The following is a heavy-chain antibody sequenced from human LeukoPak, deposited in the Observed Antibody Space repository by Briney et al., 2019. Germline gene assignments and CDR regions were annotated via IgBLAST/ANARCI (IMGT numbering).Heavy chain of an antibody. V-gene: IGHV1-69*04. CDR2: IIPIFGIA. Sequence: ASVKVSCKASGGTFSSYAISWVRQAPGQGLEWMGRIIPIFGIANYAQKFQGRVTITADKSTSTAYMELSSLRSEDTAVYYCARDHCYDSSGYYGGYWGQGTLVTVSS. CDR1: GGTFSSYA. J-gene: IGHJ4*02. CDR3: ARDHCYDSSGYYGGY. D-gene: IGHD3-22*01.